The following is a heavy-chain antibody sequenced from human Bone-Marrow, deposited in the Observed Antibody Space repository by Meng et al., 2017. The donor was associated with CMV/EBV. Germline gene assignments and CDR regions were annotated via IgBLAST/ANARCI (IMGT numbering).Heavy chain of an antibody. D-gene: IGHD1-1*01. J-gene: IGHJ4*02. V-gene: IGHV4-34*01. CDR1: GSFTGYD. CDR2: INHRGSS. Sequence: GSFTGYDWSWLRHPPGKGLEWIGDINHRGSSNYHPSLKSRVSISLDTSKNQFSLELRSVTAADTAVYYCARYLNSRSRTGRGNFDSWGQGTLVTVSS. CDR3: ARYLNSRSRTGRGNFDS.